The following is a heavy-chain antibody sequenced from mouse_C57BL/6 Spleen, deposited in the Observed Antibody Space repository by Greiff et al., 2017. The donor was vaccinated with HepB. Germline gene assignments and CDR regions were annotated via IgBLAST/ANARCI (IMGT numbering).Heavy chain of an antibody. J-gene: IGHJ2*01. CDR2: INYDGSST. V-gene: IGHV5-16*01. Sequence: EVKLMESEGGLVQPGSSMKLSCTASGFTFSDYYMAWVRQVPEKGLEWVANINYDGSSTYYLDSLKSRFIISRDNAKNILYLQMSSLKSEDTATYYCARLAYSSYYFDYWGQGTTLTVSS. CDR1: GFTFSDYY. D-gene: IGHD2-10*01. CDR3: ARLAYSSYYFDY.